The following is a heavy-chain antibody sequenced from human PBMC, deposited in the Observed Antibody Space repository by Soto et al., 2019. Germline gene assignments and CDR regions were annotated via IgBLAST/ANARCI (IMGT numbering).Heavy chain of an antibody. CDR3: ASSSGDNYGVGTNYYFDY. Sequence: SVKVSCKTSGGTFSTYSIVWVRQAPGEGLEWMGGIIPIFGTANYAQKFQDRVTITADKSTNTAFMELSSLKSEDTAMYYCASSSGDNYGVGTNYYFDYWGQGTLVTVSS. CDR1: GGTFSTYS. V-gene: IGHV1-69*06. CDR2: IIPIFGTA. D-gene: IGHD5-18*01. J-gene: IGHJ4*02.